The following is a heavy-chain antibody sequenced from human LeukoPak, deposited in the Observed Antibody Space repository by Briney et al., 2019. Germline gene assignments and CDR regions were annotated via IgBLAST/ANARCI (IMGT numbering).Heavy chain of an antibody. CDR2: ISGSGGST. CDR3: AKYSSGWYESWFDP. V-gene: IGHV3-23*01. J-gene: IGHJ5*02. Sequence: GGSLRLSCAASGFTFSDHYMDWVRQAPGKGLEWVSAISGSGGSTNYADSVKGRFTISRDNSKNTPYLQMNSLRAEDTAVYYCAKYSSGWYESWFDPWGQGTLVTVSS. CDR1: GFTFSDHY. D-gene: IGHD6-19*01.